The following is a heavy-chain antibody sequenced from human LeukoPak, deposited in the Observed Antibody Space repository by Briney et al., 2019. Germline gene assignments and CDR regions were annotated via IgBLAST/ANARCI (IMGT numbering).Heavy chain of an antibody. V-gene: IGHV3-15*01. J-gene: IGHJ4*02. Sequence: NPGGSLRLSCVASGFTFSNAYMSWVRQAQAKGLEWVGRIKSNIDGATTYYGAPVKGRFTISRDDSKNMVYLQMNSLKIEDTAVYYCTTDKVVVITLLDYWGQGTLVTVSS. CDR2: IKSNIDGATT. CDR1: GFTFSNAY. CDR3: TTDKVVVITLLDY. D-gene: IGHD3-22*01.